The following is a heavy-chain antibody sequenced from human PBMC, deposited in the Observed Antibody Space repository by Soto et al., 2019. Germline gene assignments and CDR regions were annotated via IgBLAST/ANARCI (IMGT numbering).Heavy chain of an antibody. D-gene: IGHD6-19*01. CDR2: IYYSGST. CDR3: ARHVAGYSSGLDY. CDR1: GGSISSSSYY. Sequence: QLQLQESGPGLVKPSETLSLTCTVSGGSISSSSYYWGWIRQPPGKGLEWIGSIYYSGSTYYNPSLKSRVTRSVDTSKNQFSVTLSSVTAADTAVYYCARHVAGYSSGLDYWGQGTLVTVSS. V-gene: IGHV4-39*01. J-gene: IGHJ4*02.